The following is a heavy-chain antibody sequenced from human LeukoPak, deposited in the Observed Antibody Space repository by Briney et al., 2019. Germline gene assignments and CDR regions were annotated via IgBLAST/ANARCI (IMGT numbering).Heavy chain of an antibody. J-gene: IGHJ6*02. D-gene: IGHD3-10*01. CDR2: IYSGGST. CDR1: GFTFSSYA. Sequence: GGSLRLSCAASGFTFSSYAMSWVRQAPGKGLEWVSVIYSGGSTYYADSVKGRFTISRHNSKNTLYLQMNSLRAEDTAVYYCARGQGSGGFYYYGMDVWGQGTTVTVSS. CDR3: ARGQGSGGFYYYGMDV. V-gene: IGHV3-53*04.